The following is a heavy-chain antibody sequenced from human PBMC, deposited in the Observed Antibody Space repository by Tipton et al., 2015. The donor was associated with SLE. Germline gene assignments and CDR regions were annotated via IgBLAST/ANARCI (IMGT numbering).Heavy chain of an antibody. CDR1: GGSISSYY. CDR3: ARQVGDY. D-gene: IGHD1-26*01. J-gene: IGHJ4*02. CDR2: IYYSGST. V-gene: IGHV4-59*08. Sequence: LRLSCTVSGGSISSYYWSWIRQPPGKGLEWIGYIYYSGSTNYNPSLKSRVTISVDTSKNQFSLKLSAVTAADTAVYYCARQVGDYWGQGTLVTVSS.